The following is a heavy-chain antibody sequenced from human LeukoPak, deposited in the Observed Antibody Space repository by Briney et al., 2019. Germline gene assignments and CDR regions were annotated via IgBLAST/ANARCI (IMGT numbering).Heavy chain of an antibody. CDR3: ARGYSSSRAEI. CDR2: IYTSGST. Sequence: SSETLSLTCTVSGGSISSYYWSWTRQPAGKGLEWIGRIYTSGSTNYNPSLKSRVTMSVDTSKNQFSLKLSSVTAADTAVYYCARGYSSSRAEIWGQGTMVTVSS. D-gene: IGHD6-6*01. J-gene: IGHJ3*02. CDR1: GGSISSYY. V-gene: IGHV4-4*07.